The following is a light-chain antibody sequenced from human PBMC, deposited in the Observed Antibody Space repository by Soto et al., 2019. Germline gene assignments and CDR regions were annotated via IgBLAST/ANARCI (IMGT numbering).Light chain of an antibody. J-gene: IGLJ1*01. CDR3: GSWDSSLSAYV. Sequence: QSALTLPPSVSAAPGQKVTISCSGSSSNIGGNSVSWYQQLPGTAPKLLIYDDNKRPSGIPDRFSGSKSGTSATLGITGFQTGDEADYYCGSWDSSLSAYVFGTGTKVTVL. CDR2: DDN. V-gene: IGLV1-51*01. CDR1: SSNIGGNS.